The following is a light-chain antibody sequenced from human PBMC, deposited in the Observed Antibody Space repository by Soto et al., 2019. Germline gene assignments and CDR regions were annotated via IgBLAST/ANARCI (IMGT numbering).Light chain of an antibody. CDR2: DVS. CDR1: SSDVGGYNY. V-gene: IGLV2-14*01. Sequence: QSALTQPASVSGSPGQSITISCTGTSSDVGGYNYVSWYQQHPGKAPKLMIYDVSTRPSGVSNRFSGSKSGNTASLTISVLQSEDEADYYCSSDTSSSTLVVVGGGTKLAVL. J-gene: IGLJ2*01. CDR3: SSDTSSSTLVV.